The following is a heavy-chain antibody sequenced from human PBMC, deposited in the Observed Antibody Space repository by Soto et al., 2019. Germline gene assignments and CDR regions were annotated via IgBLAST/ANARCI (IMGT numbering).Heavy chain of an antibody. Sequence: QVQLVESGGVLVKPGGSLRLSCAASGFTFSDYYVSWIRQAPGKGLEWVSYISSSGSTIYYADSVKGRFTISRDNAKNSLYLQMNSLRAEDTAVYYCARDSGAGRFFLLGWFDPWGQGTLVTVSS. CDR3: ARDSGAGRFFLLGWFDP. V-gene: IGHV3-11*01. J-gene: IGHJ5*02. CDR1: GFTFSDYY. CDR2: ISSSGSTI. D-gene: IGHD3-3*01.